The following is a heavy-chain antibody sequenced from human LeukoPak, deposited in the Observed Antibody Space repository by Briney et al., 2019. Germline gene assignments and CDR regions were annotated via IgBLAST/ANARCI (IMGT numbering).Heavy chain of an antibody. CDR1: GGSISSGGYY. Sequence: SQTLSLTCTVSGGSISSGGYYWGWIRQPPGKGLEWIGYIYHSGSTYYNPSLKSRVTISVDRSKNQFSLKLSSVTAADTAVYYCARTVVPDHDAFDIWGQGTMVTVSS. V-gene: IGHV4-30-2*01. J-gene: IGHJ3*02. CDR2: IYHSGST. D-gene: IGHD2-2*01. CDR3: ARTVVPDHDAFDI.